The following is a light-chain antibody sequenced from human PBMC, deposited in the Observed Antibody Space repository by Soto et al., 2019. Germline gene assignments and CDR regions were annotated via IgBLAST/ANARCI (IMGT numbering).Light chain of an antibody. Sequence: DIQMTQSPSSLSAYVGDKVTITCRASQGISNFLAWYQQMPGKVPKLLIYATTDLQSGVPSRFSARGSGTEFTLTISSLQPEDAATYYCRNYGRAQWTFGQGTKVEI. CDR2: ATT. CDR3: RNYGRAQWT. V-gene: IGKV1-27*01. CDR1: QGISNF. J-gene: IGKJ1*01.